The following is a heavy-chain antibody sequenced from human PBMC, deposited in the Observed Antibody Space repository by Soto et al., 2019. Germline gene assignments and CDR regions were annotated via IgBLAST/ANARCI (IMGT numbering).Heavy chain of an antibody. J-gene: IGHJ4*02. Sequence: SETLCLTCTVSGGSISSSTNYWGWIRQSPGKGLEWTGNIFYSGSIYYNLSLKGRVTISVDTSKNQFHLRLSSVTAADTAVYYCARQGRLVTRTAFDYWGQGALVTVS. V-gene: IGHV4-39*01. CDR3: ARQGRLVTRTAFDY. D-gene: IGHD3-9*01. CDR2: IFYSGSI. CDR1: GGSISSSTNY.